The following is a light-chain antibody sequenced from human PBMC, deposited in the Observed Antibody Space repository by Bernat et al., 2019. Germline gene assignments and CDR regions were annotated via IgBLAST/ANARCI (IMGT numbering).Light chain of an antibody. Sequence: SYVLTQPPSVSVAPGQTATITCGGNNIGTKSVNWYQQKPGQAPVLVMYSDSGRPSGIPERISGSNSGNTATLTISRVEAGDEADYSCQVWDSNSDHYVFGPGSKVTVL. CDR3: QVWDSNSDHYV. CDR2: SDS. V-gene: IGLV3-21*04. J-gene: IGLJ1*01. CDR1: NIGTKS.